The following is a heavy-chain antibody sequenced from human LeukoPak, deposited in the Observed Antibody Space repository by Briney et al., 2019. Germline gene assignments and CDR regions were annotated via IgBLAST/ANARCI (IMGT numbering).Heavy chain of an antibody. Sequence: SETLSLTCTVSGGSISYYYWSWIRQPPGKGLEDIGYIYYSGSTNYNPSLKSRVTISVDTSKNQFSLKLSSVTAADTALYYCARVPAYCSGGSCYARAFFDYWGQGTLVTVSS. D-gene: IGHD2-15*01. CDR1: GGSISYYY. J-gene: IGHJ4*02. CDR2: IYYSGST. V-gene: IGHV4-59*01. CDR3: ARVPAYCSGGSCYARAFFDY.